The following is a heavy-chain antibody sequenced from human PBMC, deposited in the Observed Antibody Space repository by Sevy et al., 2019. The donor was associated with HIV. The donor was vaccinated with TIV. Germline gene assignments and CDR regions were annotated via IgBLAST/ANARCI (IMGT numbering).Heavy chain of an antibody. CDR3: ARGDYGDYTDAFDI. J-gene: IGHJ3*02. CDR1: GFTFSSYE. CDR2: ISSSGSTI. D-gene: IGHD4-17*01. V-gene: IGHV3-48*03. Sequence: GSLRLSCAASGFTFSSYEMNWVRQAPGKGLEWVSYISSSGSTIYYAESVKGRFTISRDNAKNSLYLQMNSLRAEDTAVYYCARGDYGDYTDAFDIWGQGTMVTVSS.